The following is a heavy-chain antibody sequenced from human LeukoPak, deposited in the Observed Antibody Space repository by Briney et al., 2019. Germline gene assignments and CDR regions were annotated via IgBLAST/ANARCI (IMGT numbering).Heavy chain of an antibody. J-gene: IGHJ4*02. CDR1: GGSFSCYY. CDR2: INHSGST. D-gene: IGHD2-21*02. Sequence: SETLSLTCAVYGGSFSCYYWSWIRQPPGKGLEWIGEINHSGSTNYNPSLKSRVTISVDTSKNQFSLKLSSVTAADTAVYYCAAVVYCGGNCYSMDYWGQGTLVTVSS. V-gene: IGHV4-34*01. CDR3: AAVVYCGGNCYSMDY.